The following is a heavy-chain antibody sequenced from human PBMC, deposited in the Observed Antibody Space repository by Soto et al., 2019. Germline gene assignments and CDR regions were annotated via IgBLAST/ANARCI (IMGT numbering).Heavy chain of an antibody. CDR2: ISYDGSKK. CDR3: ARDRLYESNTQYYNYGMDV. D-gene: IGHD3-22*01. Sequence: LVESGGGVVQPGRSLRVSCAASGFTFTSYAMHWVRQAPGKGLEWVATISYDGSKKDYADSVKGRFTISRANSKNTLYLQMNTLRAEDTAVYYCARDRLYESNTQYYNYGMDVWGQGTTVTVSS. CDR1: GFTFTSYA. V-gene: IGHV3-30-3*01. J-gene: IGHJ6*02.